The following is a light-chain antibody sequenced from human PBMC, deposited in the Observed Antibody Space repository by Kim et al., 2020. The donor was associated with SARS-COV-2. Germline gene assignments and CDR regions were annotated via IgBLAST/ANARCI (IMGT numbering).Light chain of an antibody. Sequence: AWGQTARNTSQGDSLRNYYAIWYQQKPGQAPELVIYGKNSRPSGIPDRFSDSSSGYTASLTITEAQAADEADYYCNSRDSSGNHWVFGGGTQLTVL. CDR3: NSRDSSGNHWV. CDR2: GKN. V-gene: IGLV3-19*01. CDR1: SLRNYY. J-gene: IGLJ3*02.